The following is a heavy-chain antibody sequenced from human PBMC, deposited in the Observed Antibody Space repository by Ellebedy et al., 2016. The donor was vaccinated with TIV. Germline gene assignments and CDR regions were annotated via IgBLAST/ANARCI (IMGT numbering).Heavy chain of an antibody. CDR1: GFTFSSYA. CDR3: ARDHVGDGYNRAFDI. D-gene: IGHD5-24*01. CDR2: ISGSGGST. V-gene: IGHV3-23*01. Sequence: GESLKISCAASGFTFSSYAMSWVRQAPGKGLEWVSTISGSGGSTYYADSVKGRFTISRDNSKNTLYLQMNSLRAEDTAVYYCARDHVGDGYNRAFDIWGQGTMVTVSS. J-gene: IGHJ3*02.